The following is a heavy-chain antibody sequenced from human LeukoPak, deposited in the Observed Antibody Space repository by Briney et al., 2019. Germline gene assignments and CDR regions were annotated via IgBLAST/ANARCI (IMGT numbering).Heavy chain of an antibody. Sequence: SETLSLTCTVSGGSISSGSYYWSWIRQPAGKGLEWIGRIYTSGSTNYNPSLKSRVTISVDTSKNQFSLKLSSVTAADTAVYYCARVGARPSCPEDRCGMDVWGQGTTVTVSS. V-gene: IGHV4-61*02. D-gene: IGHD2-2*01. J-gene: IGHJ6*02. CDR2: IYTSGST. CDR3: ARVGARPSCPEDRCGMDV. CDR1: GGSISSGSYY.